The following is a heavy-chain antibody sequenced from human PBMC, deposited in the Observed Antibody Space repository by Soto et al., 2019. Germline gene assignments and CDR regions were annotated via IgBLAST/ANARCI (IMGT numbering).Heavy chain of an antibody. CDR3: ARAGHSSSSEGANWFDP. CDR2: IYYSGST. V-gene: IGHV4-31*03. Sequence: TLSLTCTVSGGSISSGGYYWSWIRQHPGKGLEWIGYIYYSGSTYYNPSLKSRVTISVDTSKNQFSLNLSSVTAADTAVYYCARAGHSSSSEGANWFDPWGQGTLVTV. CDR1: GGSISSGGYY. D-gene: IGHD6-6*01. J-gene: IGHJ5*02.